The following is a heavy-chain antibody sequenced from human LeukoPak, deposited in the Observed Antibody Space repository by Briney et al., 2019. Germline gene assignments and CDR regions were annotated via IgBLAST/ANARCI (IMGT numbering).Heavy chain of an antibody. Sequence: GGSLRLPCASCGFTFSSYWMSWVRQAPGKGLEWVANIKQDGSEKYYVDSVRGRLTISRDNDKNSLYLQMNSLSAEVTAVYYCARFFVVGARYFDYWGQETLVTVSS. CDR3: ARFFVVGARYFDY. J-gene: IGHJ4*02. V-gene: IGHV3-7*01. D-gene: IGHD1-26*01. CDR2: IKQDGSEK. CDR1: GFTFSSYW.